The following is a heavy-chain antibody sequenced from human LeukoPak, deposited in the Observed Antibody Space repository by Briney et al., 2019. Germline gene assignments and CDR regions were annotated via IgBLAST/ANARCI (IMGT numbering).Heavy chain of an antibody. J-gene: IGHJ3*02. V-gene: IGHV3-30*18. CDR1: GFTFSSYG. CDR2: ISYDGSNK. D-gene: IGHD1-26*01. CDR3: AKAAGRLFDAFDI. Sequence: GGSLRLSCAASGFTFSSYGMHWVRQAPGKGLEWVAVISYDGSNKYYADSVKGRFTISRDNSKNTLYLQMNSLRAEDTAVYYCAKAAGRLFDAFDIWGQGTMVTVSS.